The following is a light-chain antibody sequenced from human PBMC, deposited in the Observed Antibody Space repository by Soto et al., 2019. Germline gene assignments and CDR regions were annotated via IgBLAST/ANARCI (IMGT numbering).Light chain of an antibody. CDR2: EVS. CDR1: SSDIGSNNY. V-gene: IGLV2-14*01. Sequence: QSVLTQPASVSGSPGQSNTISCTGTSSDIGSNNYVSWYQQHPGKAPKLMIYEVSNRPSGVSNHFSGSKSGNTASLTISGLQAEDEAVYYCSSYTTTTRLFGGGTKVTVL. J-gene: IGLJ3*02. CDR3: SSYTTTTRL.